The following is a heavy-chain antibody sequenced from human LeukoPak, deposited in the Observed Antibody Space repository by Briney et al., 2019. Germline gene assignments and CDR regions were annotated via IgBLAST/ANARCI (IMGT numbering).Heavy chain of an antibody. J-gene: IGHJ4*02. CDR1: GGSVSNNHYH. D-gene: IGHD3-3*01. CDR2: MYYSGST. CDR3: ARGPGSYDFWSGLRGLYFDY. Sequence: KPSETLSLTCTASGGSVSNNHYHWGWIRQPPGKGLEWVGSMYYSGSTYYNPSLKSRVTISVDTSKNQFSLKLSSVTAADTAVYYCARGPGSYDFWSGLRGLYFDYWGQGTLVTVSS. V-gene: IGHV4-39*07.